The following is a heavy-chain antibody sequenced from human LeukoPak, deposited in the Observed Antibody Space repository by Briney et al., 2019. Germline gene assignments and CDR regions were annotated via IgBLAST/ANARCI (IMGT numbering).Heavy chain of an antibody. V-gene: IGHV4-59*08. Sequence: SETLSLTCTVSGGSVSSDYWSWIRQPPGKGLEWIGYIYHTGNSDYNPSLKSRATISLETSKNQFSLKLTSVTGADTCVYFCARHPFSSPFDYWGQGTLVTVSS. D-gene: IGHD2/OR15-2a*01. CDR3: ARHPFSSPFDY. CDR2: IYHTGNS. J-gene: IGHJ4*02. CDR1: GGSVSSDY.